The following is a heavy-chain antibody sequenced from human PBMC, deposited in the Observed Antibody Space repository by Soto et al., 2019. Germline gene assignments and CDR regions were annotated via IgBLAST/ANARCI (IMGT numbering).Heavy chain of an antibody. CDR3: ARDPVAGTYFDY. CDR1: GYTFTTYG. CDR2: IGAYNGNT. Sequence: SCKASGYTFTTYGISWVRQAPGQGLEWMGWIGAYNGNTNYAQKLQGRVTMTTDTSTSTAYMELRSLRSDDTAVYYCARDPVAGTYFDYWGQGTLVTVS. V-gene: IGHV1-18*01. J-gene: IGHJ4*02. D-gene: IGHD6-19*01.